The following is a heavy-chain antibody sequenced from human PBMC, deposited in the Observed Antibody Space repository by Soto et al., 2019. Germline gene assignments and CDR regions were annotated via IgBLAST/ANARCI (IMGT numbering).Heavy chain of an antibody. CDR1: GFTFSSYA. Sequence: HLGWPPRLSRTASGFTFSSYAMSWVHQPPGKGLEWVSAISGSGGSTYYADSVEGRFTLSRDNSRNTLYLRMNSLGAGDTAVYYCAKAFYGSGSYYLPFYYFGRDVGGQGTTVTLSS. CDR2: ISGSGGST. CDR3: AKAFYGSGSYYLPFYYFGRDV. D-gene: IGHD3-10*01. V-gene: IGHV3-23*01. J-gene: IGHJ6*02.